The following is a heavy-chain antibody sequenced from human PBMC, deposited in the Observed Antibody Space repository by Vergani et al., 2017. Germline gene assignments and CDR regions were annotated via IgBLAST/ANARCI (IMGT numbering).Heavy chain of an antibody. D-gene: IGHD2-15*01. V-gene: IGHV3-48*01. J-gene: IGHJ6*02. CDR2: ISSSSSTI. CDR1: GFTFSSYS. CDR3: ARDGSGPYCSGGSCYSRGLYYYYGMDV. Sequence: EVQLVESGGGLVQPGGSLRLSYAASGFTFSSYSMNWVRQAPGKGLEWVSYISSSSSTIYYADSVKGRFTISRDNAKNSLYLQMNSLRPEDTAVYYCARDGSGPYCSGGSCYSRGLYYYYGMDVWGQGTTVTVSS.